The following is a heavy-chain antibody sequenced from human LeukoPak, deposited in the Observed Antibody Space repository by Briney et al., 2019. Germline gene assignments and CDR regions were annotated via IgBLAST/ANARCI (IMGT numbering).Heavy chain of an antibody. CDR1: GFTFSRYD. CDR2: ISYDGSNK. V-gene: IGHV3-30*18. D-gene: IGHD3-22*01. J-gene: IGHJ4*02. Sequence: GGSLRLSCAASGFTFSRYDMHWVRQAPGKGLEWVAVISYDGSNKYYADSLKGRFTISRDNSKNTLYLQMNSLRAEDTAVYYCAKSHFYYDSSGYYHFDYWGQGTLVTVSS. CDR3: AKSHFYYDSSGYYHFDY.